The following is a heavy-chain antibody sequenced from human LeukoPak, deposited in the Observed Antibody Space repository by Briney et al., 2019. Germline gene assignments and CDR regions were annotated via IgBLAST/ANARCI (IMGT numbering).Heavy chain of an antibody. Sequence: GGSLRLSCAASGFTSSSSAMHWVRQAPGKGLEWVAFIPYDGSHKSSADSVKGRFTISRDNSKNMLYLQVSSLRAEDTAVYYCVKDRSTDYAFDYWGQGTLVTVSP. V-gene: IGHV3-30*02. D-gene: IGHD4/OR15-4a*01. CDR2: IPYDGSHK. J-gene: IGHJ4*02. CDR1: GFTSSSSA. CDR3: VKDRSTDYAFDY.